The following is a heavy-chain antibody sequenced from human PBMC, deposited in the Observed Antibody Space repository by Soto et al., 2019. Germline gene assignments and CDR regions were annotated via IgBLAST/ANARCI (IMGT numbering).Heavy chain of an antibody. CDR2: IYFAGTT. CDR3: ARLGALFQALDS. J-gene: IGHJ4*02. Sequence: QVQLEESGPGLVKPSETLSLTCTVSGASISPNYWSWIRQPPGKGLEWIGYIYFAGTTTYNPSLRSRVSMSVDTSANHFSLNLTSVTAADTAIYYCARLGALFQALDSWGQGTLVTVSS. D-gene: IGHD4-17*01. CDR1: GASISPNY. V-gene: IGHV4-59*08.